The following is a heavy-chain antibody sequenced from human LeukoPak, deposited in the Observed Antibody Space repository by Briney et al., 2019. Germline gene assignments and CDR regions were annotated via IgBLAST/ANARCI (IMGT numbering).Heavy chain of an antibody. J-gene: IGHJ4*02. CDR2: ILGSVDAK. CDR1: GFTFSNYA. V-gene: IGHV3-23*01. D-gene: IGHD5-12*01. CDR3: VKGAYDYLEIAYFDY. Sequence: PGGSLRLSCAASGFTFSNYAMNWVRQAPGKGLEWVSVILGSVDAKDYADSVKGRFTISRDKSKNTLYLQMNSLTAEDTAVYYCVKGAYDYLEIAYFDYWGQGTLVTVSS.